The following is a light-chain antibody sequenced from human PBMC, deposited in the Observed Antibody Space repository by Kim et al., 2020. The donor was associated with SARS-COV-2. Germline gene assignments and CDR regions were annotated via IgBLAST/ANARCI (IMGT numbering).Light chain of an antibody. J-gene: IGKJ1*01. CDR2: KAS. CDR3: QQYNSYST. V-gene: IGKV1-5*03. Sequence: DIQMTQSPSTLSASVGDRVTITCRASQSISDWLAWYQQKPGKAPKLLIYKASTLESDVPSRFSGSGSGTEFTLTINSLQPDDFATYYCQQYNSYSTFGQGTKLEI. CDR1: QSISDW.